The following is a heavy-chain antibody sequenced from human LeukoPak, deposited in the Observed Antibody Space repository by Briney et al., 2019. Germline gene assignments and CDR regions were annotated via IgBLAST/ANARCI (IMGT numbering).Heavy chain of an antibody. V-gene: IGHV3-21*01. CDR1: GFTFSSYS. J-gene: IGHJ3*02. Sequence: GGSLRLSCAASGFTFSSYSMNWVRQAPGKGLEWVSSISSSSSYIYYADSVKGRFTISRDNAKNSLYLQMNSLRAEDTAVYYCAKDVRWLQSDDAFDIWGQGTMVAVSS. CDR2: ISSSSSYI. D-gene: IGHD5-24*01. CDR3: AKDVRWLQSDDAFDI.